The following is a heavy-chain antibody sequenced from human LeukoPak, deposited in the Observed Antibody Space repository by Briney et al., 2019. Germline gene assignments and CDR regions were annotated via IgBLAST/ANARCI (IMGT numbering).Heavy chain of an antibody. CDR2: ISSSSSTI. CDR3: AKGIHYFDSSGYYY. J-gene: IGHJ4*02. Sequence: PGGSLRLPCAASGFTFSSYSMNWVRQAPGKGLEWVSYISSSSSTIYYADSVKGRFTISRDNAKNSLYLQMNSLRVEDTAVYYCAKGIHYFDSSGYYYWGQGTLVTVSS. CDR1: GFTFSSYS. D-gene: IGHD3-22*01. V-gene: IGHV3-48*04.